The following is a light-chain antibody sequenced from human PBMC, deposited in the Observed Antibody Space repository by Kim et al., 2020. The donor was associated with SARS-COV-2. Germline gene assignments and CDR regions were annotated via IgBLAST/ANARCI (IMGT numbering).Light chain of an antibody. CDR2: DVS. CDR1: SSDVGGYNY. J-gene: IGLJ1*01. V-gene: IGLV2-14*03. CDR3: NSYTSSTTLFV. Sequence: SYTIAFTGTSSDVGGYNYGSWYPPRPGKAPKLIISDVSSRPAGISDRFSGSKSGDTASLTISGLHVEDEAHYYCNSYTSSTTLFVVGTGTKVTDL.